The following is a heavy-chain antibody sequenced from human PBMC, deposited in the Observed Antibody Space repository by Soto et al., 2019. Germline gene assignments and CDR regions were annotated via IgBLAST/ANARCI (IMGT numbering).Heavy chain of an antibody. D-gene: IGHD2-2*01. V-gene: IGHV4-34*01. CDR2: INHSGST. J-gene: IGHJ4*02. CDR3: ARQDCSSTSCPLGTLDY. Sequence: SETLSLTCAVYGGSFSGYYWSWIRQPPGKGLEWIGEINHSGSTNYNPSLKSRVTISVDTSKNQFSLKLSSVTAADTAVYYCARQDCSSTSCPLGTLDYWGQGTLVTVSS. CDR1: GGSFSGYY.